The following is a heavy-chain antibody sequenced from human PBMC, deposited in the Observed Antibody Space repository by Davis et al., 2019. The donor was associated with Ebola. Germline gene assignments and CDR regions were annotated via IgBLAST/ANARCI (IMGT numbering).Heavy chain of an antibody. CDR3: AKDHPHTVTNYYYYGMDV. D-gene: IGHD4-17*01. J-gene: IGHJ6*02. Sequence: PGGSLRLSCAASGFTFSSYSMNWVRQAPGKGLEWVSAISGSGGSTYYADSVKGRFTISRDNSKNTLYLQMNSLRAEDTAVYYCAKDHPHTVTNYYYYGMDVWGQGTTVTVSS. CDR1: GFTFSSYS. CDR2: ISGSGGST. V-gene: IGHV3-23*01.